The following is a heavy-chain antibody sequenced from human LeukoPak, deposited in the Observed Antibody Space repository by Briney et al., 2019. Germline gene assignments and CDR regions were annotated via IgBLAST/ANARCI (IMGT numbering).Heavy chain of an antibody. D-gene: IGHD3-10*01. CDR1: GYTFTSYG. CDR3: ARVYGSGSYGY. V-gene: IGHV1-18*01. CDR2: ISAYNGNT. J-gene: IGHJ4*02. Sequence: ASVKVSCKASGYTFTSYGISWVRQAPGQGLEWMGWISAYNGNTNYAQKFQGRVTITADESTSTAYMELSSLRSEDTAMYYCARVYGSGSYGYWGQGTLVTVSS.